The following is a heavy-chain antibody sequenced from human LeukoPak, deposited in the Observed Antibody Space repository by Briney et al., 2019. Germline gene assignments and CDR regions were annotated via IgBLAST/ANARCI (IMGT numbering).Heavy chain of an antibody. Sequence: GALRLSCAASGFTFSTYAIHWVRPAPGKGLEWVAVISYDGSSKYYADSVKGRFTISRDNSKNTLYLQMNSLRAEDTAVYYCARARSSYGYGDAFDIWGQGTMVTVSS. CDR3: ARARSSYGYGDAFDI. CDR1: GFTFSTYA. D-gene: IGHD5-18*01. CDR2: ISYDGSSK. V-gene: IGHV3-30*04. J-gene: IGHJ3*02.